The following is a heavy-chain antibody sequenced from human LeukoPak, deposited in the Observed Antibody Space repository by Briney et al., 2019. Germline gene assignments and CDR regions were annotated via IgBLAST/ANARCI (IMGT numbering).Heavy chain of an antibody. CDR2: INTDGSST. Sequence: GGSLRLSCAASGFTFSSYWMHWVRQAPGKGLVRVSRINTDGSSTSYADSVKGRFTISRDNAKNTLYLQMNSLRAEDTAVYYCAREEAYYYYYMDVWGKGTTVTVSS. V-gene: IGHV3-74*01. CDR3: AREEAYYYYYMDV. J-gene: IGHJ6*03. CDR1: GFTFSSYW.